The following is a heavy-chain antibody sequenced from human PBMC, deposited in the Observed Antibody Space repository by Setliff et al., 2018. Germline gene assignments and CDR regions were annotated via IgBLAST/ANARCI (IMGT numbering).Heavy chain of an antibody. CDR2: INHSGST. D-gene: IGHD6-19*01. Sequence: SETLSLTCAVYGGSFSGYYWSWIRQPPGKGLEWIGEINHSGSTNYNPSLKSRVTISVDTSKNQFSLKLSSVTAADTAVYYCARAVYSSGWYLRYYYYMDVWGKGTTVTVSS. CDR3: ARAVYSSGWYLRYYYYMDV. V-gene: IGHV4-34*01. J-gene: IGHJ6*03. CDR1: GGSFSGYY.